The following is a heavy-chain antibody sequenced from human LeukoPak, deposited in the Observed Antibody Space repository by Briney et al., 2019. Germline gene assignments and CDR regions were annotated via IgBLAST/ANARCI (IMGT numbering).Heavy chain of an antibody. D-gene: IGHD2-15*01. CDR2: INPSGGST. V-gene: IGHV1-46*01. CDR1: GYTFTSYY. Sequence: ASVKVSCMASGYTFTSYYMHWVRQAPGQGLEWMGIINPSGGSTSYAQKFQGRVTMTRDTSTSTAYMELSRLRSDDTAVYYCARSIVVVVAAKPDAFDIWGQGTMVTVSS. J-gene: IGHJ3*02. CDR3: ARSIVVVVAAKPDAFDI.